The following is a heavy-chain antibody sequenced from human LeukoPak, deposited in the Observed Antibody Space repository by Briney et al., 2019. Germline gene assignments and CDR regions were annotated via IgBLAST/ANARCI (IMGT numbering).Heavy chain of an antibody. J-gene: IGHJ4*02. V-gene: IGHV3-21*01. Sequence: GGSLRLSCAASGFTFSSYSMNWVRKAPGKGLEGVSSISSSSSYIYYADSVKGRFTISRDNAKNSLYLQMNSLRAEDTAVYYCARDLGVYYYDSSGYIDYWGQGTLVTVSS. CDR1: GFTFSSYS. CDR3: ARDLGVYYYDSSGYIDY. CDR2: ISSSSSYI. D-gene: IGHD3-22*01.